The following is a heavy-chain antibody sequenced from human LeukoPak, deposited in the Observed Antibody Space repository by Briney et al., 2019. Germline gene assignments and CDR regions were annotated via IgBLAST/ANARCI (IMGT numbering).Heavy chain of an antibody. CDR3: ARVGDSCSVLFDY. CDR2: MNPNSGNT. CDR1: GYTFTSYD. V-gene: IGHV1-8*03. Sequence: VASVKVSCKASGYTFTSYDINWVRQATGQGLEWMGWMNPNSGNTGYAQKFQGRVTITRNTSISTAYMELSSLRSEDTAVYYCARVGDSCSVLFDYWGQGTLVTVSS. J-gene: IGHJ4*02. D-gene: IGHD2-15*01.